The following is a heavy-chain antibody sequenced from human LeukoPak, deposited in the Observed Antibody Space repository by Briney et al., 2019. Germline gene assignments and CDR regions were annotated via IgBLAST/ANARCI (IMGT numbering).Heavy chain of an antibody. CDR2: IYTSGST. D-gene: IGHD3-10*01. CDR3: ARDQYYYGSGSHLFDY. CDR1: RGSTSTYY. J-gene: IGHJ4*02. Sequence: SETLSLTCTVSRGSTSTYYWSWIRQPAGKGLEWIGRIYTSGSTNYNPSLKSRVTMSVDTSKNQFSLKLSSVTAADTAVYYCARDQYYYGSGSHLFDYWGQGTLVTVSS. V-gene: IGHV4-4*07.